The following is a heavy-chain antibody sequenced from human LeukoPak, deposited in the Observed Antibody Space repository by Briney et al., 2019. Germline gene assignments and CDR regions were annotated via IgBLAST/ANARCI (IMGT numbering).Heavy chain of an antibody. D-gene: IGHD1-1*01. CDR2: IKSKTNGGTT. CDR1: GFTFSNAW. V-gene: IGHV3-15*01. CDR3: STDPPNRELEHGY. Sequence: GGSLRLSCAASGFTFSNAWMSWVRQAPGKGLEWVGRIKSKTNGGTTDYAAPVKGRFTISRDDSKNTLYPQMNSLKTEDTAVYYCSTDPPNRELEHGYWGQGTLVTVSS. J-gene: IGHJ4*02.